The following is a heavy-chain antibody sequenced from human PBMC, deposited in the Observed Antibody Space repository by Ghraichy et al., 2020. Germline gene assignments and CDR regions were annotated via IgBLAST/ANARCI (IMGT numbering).Heavy chain of an antibody. CDR2: IYTSGST. CDR3: ARVMSRGEDTYYYGSGSYYNDWFDP. CDR1: GGSISSYY. Sequence: ESLNISCTVSGGSISSYYWSWIRQPAGKGLEWIGRIYTSGSTNYNPSLKSRVTMSVDTSKNQFSLKLSSVTAADTAVYYCARVMSRGEDTYYYGSGSYYNDWFDPWGQGTLVTVSS. D-gene: IGHD3-10*01. J-gene: IGHJ5*02. V-gene: IGHV4-4*07.